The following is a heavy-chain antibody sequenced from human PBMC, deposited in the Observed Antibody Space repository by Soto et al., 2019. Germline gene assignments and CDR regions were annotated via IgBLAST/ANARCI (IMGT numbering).Heavy chain of an antibody. D-gene: IGHD5-12*01. J-gene: IGHJ4*02. V-gene: IGHV1-2*02. CDR2: INPNSGGT. CDR3: ARDLRGVATIFDY. CDR1: GYTLTGHY. Sequence: ASVKVSCKASGYTLTGHYMHWVRQAPGQGLEWMGWINPNSGGTNYAQKFKGRVTMTRDTSISTAHMELSRLRSDDTAVYYCARDLRGVATIFDYWGQGTLVTVSS.